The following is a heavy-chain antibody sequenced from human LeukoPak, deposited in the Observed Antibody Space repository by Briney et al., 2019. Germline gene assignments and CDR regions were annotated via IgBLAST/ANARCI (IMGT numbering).Heavy chain of an antibody. J-gene: IGHJ4*02. CDR3: AIAASGTLADY. CDR2: ISSHGGST. Sequence: GGSLRLSCAASGFSFSSYTMNWVRQAPGKGLEYVSAISSHGGSTYYADSVKGRFIISRDNSKNTLYLQMSSLRAEDTAVYYCAIAASGTLADYWGQGTLVTVSS. V-gene: IGHV3-64D*09. D-gene: IGHD6-13*01. CDR1: GFSFSSYT.